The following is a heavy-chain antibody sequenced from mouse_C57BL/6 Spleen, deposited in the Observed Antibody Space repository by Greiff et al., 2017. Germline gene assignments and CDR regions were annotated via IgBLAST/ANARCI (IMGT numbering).Heavy chain of an antibody. CDR3: ASDYGSSYWYFDV. CDR2: IDPNRGGT. J-gene: IGHJ1*03. V-gene: IGHV1-72*01. CDR1: GYTFTSYW. Sequence: QVQLQQPGAELVKPGASVKLSCKASGYTFTSYWMPWVKQRPGRGLEWIGRIDPNRGGTKYNEKFKSKATLTVDKPSSTAYMQLSSLTSEVSAVYYCASDYGSSYWYFDVWGTGTTVTVAS. D-gene: IGHD1-1*01.